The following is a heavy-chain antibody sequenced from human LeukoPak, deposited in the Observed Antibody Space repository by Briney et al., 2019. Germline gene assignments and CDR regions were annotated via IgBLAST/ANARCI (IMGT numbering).Heavy chain of an antibody. D-gene: IGHD3-3*02. CDR2: IQSKTDGGKA. Sequence: GGSLRLSCAASGFIVTNAWMNWVRQAPGKGLEWVGRIQSKTDGGKADYAAPVKGRFTISRDDSKNTLYLQMNSLKTEDTAIYYCTTGIRGDWGQGTLVTVSS. CDR1: GFIVTNAW. V-gene: IGHV3-15*07. J-gene: IGHJ4*02. CDR3: TTGIRGD.